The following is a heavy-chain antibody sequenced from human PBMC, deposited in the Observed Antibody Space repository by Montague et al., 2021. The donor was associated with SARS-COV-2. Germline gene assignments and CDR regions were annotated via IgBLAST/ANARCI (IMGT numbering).Heavy chain of an antibody. CDR3: AGDVGKGCSGDETEGGFDY. CDR1: GGSISSSNYF. D-gene: IGHD3-10*02. J-gene: IGHJ4*02. Sequence: SETLSLTCTVSGGSISSSNYFWGWIRQPPGKGLEWIGSIYFGGGTYYNPSLKSRVTISVDTSKNQFSLKLTSVTAADTAVYGCAGDVGKGCSGDETEGGFDYWGQGTMVSVSS. CDR2: IYFGGGT. V-gene: IGHV4-39*07.